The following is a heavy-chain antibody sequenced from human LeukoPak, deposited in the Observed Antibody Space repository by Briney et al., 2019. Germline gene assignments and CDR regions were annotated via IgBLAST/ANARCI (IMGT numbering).Heavy chain of an antibody. V-gene: IGHV3-23*01. J-gene: IGHJ4*02. Sequence: GGSLGLSCAASGFTFSSYAMSWVRQAPGKGLKWVSTINDNGAGTYYADSVKGRFTISRDNSRNTLSLQMDSLRAEDTAVYYCAKDHESDGYPCLDHWGLGTLVTVSS. CDR3: AKDHESDGYPCLDH. D-gene: IGHD3-22*01. CDR1: GFTFSSYA. CDR2: INDNGAGT.